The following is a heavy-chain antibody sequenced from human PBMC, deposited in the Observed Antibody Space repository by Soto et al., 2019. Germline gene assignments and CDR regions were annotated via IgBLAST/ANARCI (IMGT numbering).Heavy chain of an antibody. D-gene: IGHD4-17*01. CDR3: ARLTATKLRHFDY. CDR2: IYYSGST. Sequence: SDTLSLTCTVSGGSISSYYWSWIRQPPGKGLEWIGYIYYSGSTNYNPSLKSRVTISVDTSKNQFSLKLSSVTAADTAVYYCARLTATKLRHFDYWGQGTLVTVSS. V-gene: IGHV4-59*08. J-gene: IGHJ4*02. CDR1: GGSISSYY.